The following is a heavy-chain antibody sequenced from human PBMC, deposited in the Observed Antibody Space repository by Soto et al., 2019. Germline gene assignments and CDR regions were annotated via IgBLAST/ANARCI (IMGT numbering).Heavy chain of an antibody. CDR2: IIPILGIA. D-gene: IGHD6-13*01. CDR3: ARDLVLAAAGTYFDY. CDR1: GGTFSSYT. J-gene: IGHJ4*02. V-gene: IGHV1-69*08. Sequence: QVQLVQSGAEVKKPGSSVKVSCKASGGTFSSYTISWVRQAPGQGLEWMGRIIPILGIANYAQKFQGRVTITADKSTSTASMELSSLRSEDTAVYYCARDLVLAAAGTYFDYWGQGTLVTVSS.